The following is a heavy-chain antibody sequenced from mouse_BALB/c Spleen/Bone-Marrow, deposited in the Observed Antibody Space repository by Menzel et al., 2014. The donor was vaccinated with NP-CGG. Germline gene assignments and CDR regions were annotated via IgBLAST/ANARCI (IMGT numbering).Heavy chain of an antibody. V-gene: IGHV1-80*01. CDR1: GYAFSRSW. D-gene: IGHD1-1*01. CDR2: IYPGDDDT. CDR3: AGSTPLAY. J-gene: IGHJ3*01. Sequence: QVQLQQSGAELVRPGSSVKISCKAFGYAFSRSWMNWVKQRPGQGLEWIGQIYPGDDDTNYSGKFKGRATLTADKSSGTAYMQFSSLTSEDSAVYFCAGSTPLAYWGQGTLVTVSA.